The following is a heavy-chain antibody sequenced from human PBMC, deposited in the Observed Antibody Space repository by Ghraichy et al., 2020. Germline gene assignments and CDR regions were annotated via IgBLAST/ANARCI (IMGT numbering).Heavy chain of an antibody. CDR1: RFTFSDYY. Sequence: GGSLRLSCAASRFTFSDYYMNWIRQTPGKGLEWVSYISGNGSVKYYADSVQGRFTISRDNAKNSLYLQMNSLRAEDSAMSYCAREPPRELLNTFDIWGQGTMVTVSS. CDR2: ISGNGSVK. CDR3: AREPPRELLNTFDI. D-gene: IGHD1-26*01. V-gene: IGHV3-11*04. J-gene: IGHJ3*02.